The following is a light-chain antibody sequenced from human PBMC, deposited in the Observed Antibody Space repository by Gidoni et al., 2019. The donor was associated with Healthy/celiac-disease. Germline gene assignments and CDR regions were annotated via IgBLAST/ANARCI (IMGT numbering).Light chain of an antibody. V-gene: IGKV1-5*03. J-gene: IGKJ4*01. CDR1: QSSSSW. Sequence: DIQMTQSPSTLSASVGDRVTITCRASQSSSSWLAWYQQKPGKAPKLLIYKASSLESRVPSRCSGSGSGTEFTLTISSLQPDDVATYYCQQYNSYPLTFGGGTKVEIK. CDR3: QQYNSYPLT. CDR2: KAS.